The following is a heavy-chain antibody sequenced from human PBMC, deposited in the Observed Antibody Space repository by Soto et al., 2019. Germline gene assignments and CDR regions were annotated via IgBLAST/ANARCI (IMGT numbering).Heavy chain of an antibody. V-gene: IGHV4-34*01. CDR1: GGSFSGYY. CDR2: INHSGST. CDR3: ARGRLDYYGSGSYIPYNWFDP. J-gene: IGHJ5*02. D-gene: IGHD3-10*01. Sequence: SETLSLTCAVYGGSFSGYYWSWIRQPPGKGLEWIGEINHSGSTNYNPSLKSRVTISVDTSKNQFSLKLSSVTAADTAVYYCARGRLDYYGSGSYIPYNWFDPWGQGTLVTVSS.